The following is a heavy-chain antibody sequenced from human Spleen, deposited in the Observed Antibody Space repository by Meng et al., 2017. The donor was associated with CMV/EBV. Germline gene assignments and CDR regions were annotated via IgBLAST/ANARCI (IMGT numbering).Heavy chain of an antibody. CDR3: ARVGRGIAARPGD. CDR2: IYPGDSDI. J-gene: IGHJ4*02. CDR1: GYSFTSYW. D-gene: IGHD6-6*01. V-gene: IGHV5-51*01. Sequence: KVSCKGSGYSFTSYWIGWVRQMPGKGLEWMGIIYPGDSDIRYSPSFQGQVTISADKSISTAYLQWSSLKASDTAMYYCARVGRGIAARPGDWGQGTLVTVSS.